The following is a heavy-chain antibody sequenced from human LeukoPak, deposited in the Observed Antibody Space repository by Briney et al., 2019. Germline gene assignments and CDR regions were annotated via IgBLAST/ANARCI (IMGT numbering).Heavy chain of an antibody. CDR2: ISYDGSNK. J-gene: IGHJ5*02. V-gene: IGHV3-30*18. Sequence: GGSLRLSCAASGFTFSSYGMHWVRQAPGKGLEWVAVISYDGSNKYYADSVKGRFTISRDNSKNTLYLQMNSLRAEDTAVYYCAKDRSITIFGVVIPPSWRFDPWGQGTLVTVSS. CDR1: GFTFSSYG. D-gene: IGHD3-3*01. CDR3: AKDRSITIFGVVIPPSWRFDP.